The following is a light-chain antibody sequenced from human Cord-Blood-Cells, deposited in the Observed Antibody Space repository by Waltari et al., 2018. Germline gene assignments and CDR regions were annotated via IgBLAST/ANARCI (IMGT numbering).Light chain of an antibody. CDR3: QQSYNTPHT. Sequence: DIQMTQSPSSLSASVGDRVTITCRASQSISSYLNWYQQKPGKAPKLLIYAASSLQSGVPSRFSDSGSGTDFTLTISSLQPENFATYYCQQSYNTPHTFGQGTKLEIK. V-gene: IGKV1-39*01. CDR2: AAS. CDR1: QSISSY. J-gene: IGKJ2*01.